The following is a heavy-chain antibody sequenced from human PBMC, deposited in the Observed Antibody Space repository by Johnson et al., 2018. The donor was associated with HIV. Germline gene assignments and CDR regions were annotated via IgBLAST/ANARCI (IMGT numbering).Heavy chain of an antibody. CDR2: IKQDGSEK. J-gene: IGHJ3*02. D-gene: IGHD1-26*01. CDR3: ARDRLSGSYYVGNAFDI. Sequence: VKLLESGGGLVQPGGSLRLSCAASGFTFSSYWMSWVRQAPGKGLEWVANIKQDGSEKYYVDSVKGRFTISRDNAKNSLYLQMNSLRAEDTAVYYCARDRLSGSYYVGNAFDIWGQGTMVTVSS. V-gene: IGHV3-7*01. CDR1: GFTFSSYW.